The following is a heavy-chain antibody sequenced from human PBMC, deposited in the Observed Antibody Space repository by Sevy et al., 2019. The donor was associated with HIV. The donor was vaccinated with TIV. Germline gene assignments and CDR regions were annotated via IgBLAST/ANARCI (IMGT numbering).Heavy chain of an antibody. CDR3: LRDLLRPVVVPAASFDY. V-gene: IGHV3-64D*06. CDR1: GFTFNYYG. D-gene: IGHD2-2*01. J-gene: IGHJ4*02. CDR2: ISSNGDST. Sequence: GGSLRLSCSASGFTFNYYGMYWVRQAPGKGLQYVSGISSNGDSTDYGDSVKGRFTISRDNSKNILYLQMSSLRAEDTAVYYCLRDLLRPVVVPAASFDYWGQGTLVTVSS.